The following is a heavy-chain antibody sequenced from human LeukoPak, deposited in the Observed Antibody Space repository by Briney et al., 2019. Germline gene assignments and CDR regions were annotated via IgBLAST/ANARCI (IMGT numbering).Heavy chain of an antibody. Sequence: SEILSLTCTVSGGSISSYYWTWIRQPPGKGLEWIGYIYYSGSTNYNPSLKSRVTISVDTSKNQFSLKLSSVTAADTAVYYCARQGRGYGGNSDYWGQGTLVTVSS. CDR2: IYYSGST. CDR3: ARQGRGYGGNSDY. D-gene: IGHD4-23*01. V-gene: IGHV4-59*08. J-gene: IGHJ4*02. CDR1: GGSISSYY.